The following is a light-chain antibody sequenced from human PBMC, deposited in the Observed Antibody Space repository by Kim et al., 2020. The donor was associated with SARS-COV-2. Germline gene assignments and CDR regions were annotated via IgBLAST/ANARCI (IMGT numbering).Light chain of an antibody. J-gene: IGLJ2*01. V-gene: IGLV6-57*03. CDR1: GRSTALNY. Sequence: KSGPMSRTRSGRSTALNYVHQHQPRPGRASWIVIYDESERPSGVPDRVPCSSASSSDYASVTISGLKSEDEADYFCQSYDSSSVLFGGGTKLTVL. CDR2: DES. CDR3: QSYDSSSVL.